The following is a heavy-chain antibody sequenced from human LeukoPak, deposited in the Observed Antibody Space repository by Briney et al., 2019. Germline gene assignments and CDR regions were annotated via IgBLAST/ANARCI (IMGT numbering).Heavy chain of an antibody. CDR3: ARDRGRQQLEYYYYHGMDV. CDR1: GDSVSSNSAA. Sequence: SQTLSLTCAISGDSVSSNSAAWNWIRQSPSRGLEWLGRTYYRSTWYNDYAVSVKSRITINPDTSKNQFSLQLNSVTPEDTAVYYCARDRGRQQLEYYYYHGMDVWGQGTTVTVSS. V-gene: IGHV6-1*01. CDR2: TYYRSTWYN. J-gene: IGHJ6*02. D-gene: IGHD6-13*01.